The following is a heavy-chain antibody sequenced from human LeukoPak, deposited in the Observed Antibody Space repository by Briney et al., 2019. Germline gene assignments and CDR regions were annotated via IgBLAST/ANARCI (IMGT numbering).Heavy chain of an antibody. CDR3: AKPISGGLAVTADWFDP. D-gene: IGHD6-19*01. CDR2: INANSGTR. J-gene: IGHJ5*01. Sequence: GGSLRLSCAASGFTFSSYAMSWLRQPPGEGLEWVCTINANSGTRSYAASVRGRFTISRDNSKNTVYLQLNTLRAEDTAVYYCAKPISGGLAVTADWFDPWGQGTLVVVSS. V-gene: IGHV3-23*01. CDR1: GFTFSSYA.